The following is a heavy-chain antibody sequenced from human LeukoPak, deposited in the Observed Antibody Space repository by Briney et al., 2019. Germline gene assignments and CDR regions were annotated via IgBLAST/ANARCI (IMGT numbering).Heavy chain of an antibody. Sequence: GGSLRLSCVGSGFTFSSYWMSWVRQVPGKGLEWVANMKQDGREKNYVDSVKGRFTISRDNAKNSVYLQMNSLRVEDTAVYYCAKGFRGSGGWTPFGHWGQGTPVTASS. V-gene: IGHV3-7*03. CDR2: MKQDGREK. D-gene: IGHD6-19*01. CDR1: GFTFSSYW. CDR3: AKGFRGSGGWTPFGH. J-gene: IGHJ4*02.